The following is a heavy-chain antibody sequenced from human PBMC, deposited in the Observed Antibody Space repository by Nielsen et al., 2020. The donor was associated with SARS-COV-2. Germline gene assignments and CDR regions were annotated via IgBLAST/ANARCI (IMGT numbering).Heavy chain of an antibody. Sequence: GESLKISCAASGFTFSSYSMNWVRQAPGKGLEWVSSISSSSSYIYYADSVKGRFTISRDNAKNSLYLQMNSLGAEDTAVYYCARVPTFYSNYGDYYYYYMDVWGKGTTVTVSS. D-gene: IGHD4-11*01. J-gene: IGHJ6*03. CDR1: GFTFSSYS. CDR2: ISSSSSYI. CDR3: ARVPTFYSNYGDYYYYYMDV. V-gene: IGHV3-21*01.